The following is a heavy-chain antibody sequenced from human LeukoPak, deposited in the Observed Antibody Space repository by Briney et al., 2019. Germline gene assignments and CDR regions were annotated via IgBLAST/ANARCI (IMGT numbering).Heavy chain of an antibody. CDR2: IIPIFGTA. CDR3: AINIMVRGVIGGSDY. D-gene: IGHD3-10*01. J-gene: IGHJ4*02. V-gene: IGHV1-69*06. Sequence: ASVKVSCKASGDTFSSYAISWVRQAPGQGLEWMGGIIPIFGTANYAQKFQGRVTITADKSTSTAYMELSSLRSEDTAVYYCAINIMVRGVIGGSDYWGQGTLVTVSS. CDR1: GDTFSSYA.